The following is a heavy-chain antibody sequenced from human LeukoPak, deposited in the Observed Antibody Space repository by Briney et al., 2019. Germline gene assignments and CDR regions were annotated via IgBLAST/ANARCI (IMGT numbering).Heavy chain of an antibody. CDR2: ISGSGGST. CDR3: AKGTYDNSGYYYGYYYYYGMDV. Sequence: PGGSLRLSCAASGFTFSSYAMSWVRQAPGKGLEWVSAISGSGGSTYYADSVKGRFTISRDNSKNTLYLQMNSLRAEDTAVYYCAKGTYDNSGYYYGYYYYYGMDVWGQGTTVTVSS. J-gene: IGHJ6*02. D-gene: IGHD3-22*01. V-gene: IGHV3-23*01. CDR1: GFTFSSYA.